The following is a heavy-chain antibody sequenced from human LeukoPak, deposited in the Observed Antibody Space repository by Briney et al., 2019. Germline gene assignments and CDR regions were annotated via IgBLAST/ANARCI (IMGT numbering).Heavy chain of an antibody. CDR3: ARSQVPYGMDV. D-gene: IGHD2-2*01. CDR1: GGSISSFY. Sequence: PSETLSLTCTVSGGSISSFYWSWIRQPPGKGLEWIGEINHSGSTNYNPSLKSRVTISVDTSKNQFSLKLSSVTAADTAVYYCARSQVPYGMDVWGQGTTVTVSS. V-gene: IGHV4-34*01. J-gene: IGHJ6*02. CDR2: INHSGST.